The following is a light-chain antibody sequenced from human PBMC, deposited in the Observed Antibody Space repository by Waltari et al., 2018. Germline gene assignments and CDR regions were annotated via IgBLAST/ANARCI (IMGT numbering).Light chain of an antibody. J-gene: IGLJ2*01. CDR1: SSDVGGYNF. CDR2: DVN. Sequence: QSALTQPASVSGSPGQSITISCTGTSSDVGGYNFVSWYQHHPGKAPKLLIYDVNNRPSGVSDRFSGSKSGNTASLTISELQAEDEADYYCSSYTSSTSVVFGGGTQLTVL. CDR3: SSYTSSTSVV. V-gene: IGLV2-14*03.